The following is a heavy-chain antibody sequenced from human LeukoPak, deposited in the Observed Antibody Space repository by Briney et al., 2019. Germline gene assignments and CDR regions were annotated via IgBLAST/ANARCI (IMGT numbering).Heavy chain of an antibody. V-gene: IGHV1-8*01. Sequence: ASVEVSCKASGYSFTSNDINWVRQATGQGLEWMGWMNPNSGNTGYAQNFQGRVTMTRNTPISTAYTELSSLRSEDTAAYYCARVITGYSSGWRFDPWGQGTLVTVSS. J-gene: IGHJ5*02. CDR3: ARVITGYSSGWRFDP. CDR1: GYSFTSND. D-gene: IGHD6-19*01. CDR2: MNPNSGNT.